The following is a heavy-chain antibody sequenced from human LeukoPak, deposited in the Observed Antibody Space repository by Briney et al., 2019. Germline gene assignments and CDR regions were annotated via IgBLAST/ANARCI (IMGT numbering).Heavy chain of an antibody. D-gene: IGHD3-16*01. CDR1: GGSISSGDYY. V-gene: IGHV4-30-4*08. Sequence: ASETLSLTCTVSGGSISSGDYYWSWIRQPPGKGLEWIGYIYYSGSTYYNPSLKSRVTISVDTSKNQFSLKLSSVTAADTAVYYCARADGGGGIDYWGQGTLVTVSS. CDR3: ARADGGGGIDY. CDR2: IYYSGST. J-gene: IGHJ4*02.